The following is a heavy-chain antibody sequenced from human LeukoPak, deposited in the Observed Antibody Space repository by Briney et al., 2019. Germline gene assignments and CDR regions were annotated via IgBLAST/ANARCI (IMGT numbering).Heavy chain of an antibody. D-gene: IGHD4-23*01. Sequence: GGSLRLSCAASGFTFSDYYMSWLRQAPGKGLEWVSYISSSGSTIYYADSVKGRFTTSRDNAKNSLYLQMNSLRAEDTAVYYCARSTVVTPPYYYGMDVWGQGTTVTVSS. V-gene: IGHV3-11*01. J-gene: IGHJ6*02. CDR2: ISSSGSTI. CDR1: GFTFSDYY. CDR3: ARSTVVTPPYYYGMDV.